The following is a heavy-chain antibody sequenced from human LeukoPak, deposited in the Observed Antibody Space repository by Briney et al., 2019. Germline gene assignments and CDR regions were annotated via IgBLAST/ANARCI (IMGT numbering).Heavy chain of an antibody. J-gene: IGHJ4*02. CDR2: IKQDGSEK. Sequence: GGSLRLSCAASGFTFSSYWMSWVRQAPGKGLEWVANIKQDGSEKYYVDSVKGRFTISRDNAKNSLYLQMNSLRAEDTAVYYCARLNLYYDFWSGYLAYWGQGTLVTVSS. CDR3: ARLNLYYDFWSGYLAY. D-gene: IGHD3-3*01. CDR1: GFTFSSYW. V-gene: IGHV3-7*01.